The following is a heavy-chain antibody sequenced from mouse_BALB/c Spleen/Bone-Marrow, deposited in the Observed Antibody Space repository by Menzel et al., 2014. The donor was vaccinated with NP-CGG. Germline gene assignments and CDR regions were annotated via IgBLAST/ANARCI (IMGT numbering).Heavy chain of an antibody. J-gene: IGHJ1*01. V-gene: IGHV7-3*02. D-gene: IGHD2-4*01. CDR2: IRNKAKGYTS. CDR1: GFTFTDYY. Sequence: EVQGVESGGGLVQPGGSLRLSCATSGFTFTDYYMSWVRQPPGKALEWLGFIRNKAKGYTSENSASVKGRFTISRDNSQSILYLQMNTLRAEDSATYCCARDINYDIYWYFDVWGAGTTVTVSS. CDR3: ARDINYDIYWYFDV.